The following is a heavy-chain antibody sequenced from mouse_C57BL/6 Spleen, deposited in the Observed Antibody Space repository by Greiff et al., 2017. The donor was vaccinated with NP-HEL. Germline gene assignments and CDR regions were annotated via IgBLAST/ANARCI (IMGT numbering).Heavy chain of an antibody. CDR3: ARRFYYGSSYEGMDY. Sequence: VMLVESGPGLVQPSQSLSITCTVSGFSLTSYGVHWVRQSPGKGLEWLGVIWSGGSTDYNAAFISRLSISKDNSKSQVFFKMNSLQADDTAIYYCARRFYYGSSYEGMDYWGQGTSVTVSS. CDR2: IWSGGST. V-gene: IGHV2-2*01. D-gene: IGHD1-1*01. J-gene: IGHJ4*01. CDR1: GFSLTSYG.